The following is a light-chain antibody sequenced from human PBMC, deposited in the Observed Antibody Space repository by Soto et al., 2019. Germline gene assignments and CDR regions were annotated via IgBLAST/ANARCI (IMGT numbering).Light chain of an antibody. CDR1: SSDIGAYNY. CDR3: SSYTGSSTLVI. J-gene: IGLJ2*01. CDR2: EVT. Sequence: QSALTQPASVSGSPGQSITISCTGTSSDIGAYNYVSWYQQIPDKAPKLIIYEVTNRPSGISNRFSASKSGNTASLTISGLQAEDEADYYCSSYTGSSTLVIFGGGTKDRP. V-gene: IGLV2-14*01.